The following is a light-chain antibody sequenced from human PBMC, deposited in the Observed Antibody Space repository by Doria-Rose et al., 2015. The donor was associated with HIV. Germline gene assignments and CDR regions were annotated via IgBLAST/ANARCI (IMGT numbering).Light chain of an antibody. J-gene: IGKJ5*01. V-gene: IGKV1-16*02. CDR1: QDINTY. CDR3: QQYKSYPIT. CDR2: AAS. Sequence: RVTITCRASQDINTYLAWFQQKPGKAPKSLIYAASSLQSGVPSKFRGSGSETAFTLTITSLQPEDFATYYCQQYKSYPITFGQGTRLEIK.